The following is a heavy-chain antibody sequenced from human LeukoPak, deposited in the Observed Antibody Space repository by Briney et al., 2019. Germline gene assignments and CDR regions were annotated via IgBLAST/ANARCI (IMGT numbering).Heavy chain of an antibody. CDR3: ARPYKSTMVRGTNWFDP. V-gene: IGHV4-34*01. D-gene: IGHD3-10*01. J-gene: IGHJ5*02. Sequence: SETLSLTCAVYGGSFSGYYWSWIRQPPGKGLEWIGEINHSGSTNYNPSLKSRVTISVDTSKNQFSLKLSSVTAADTAVYYCARPYKSTMVRGTNWFDPWGQGTLVTVSS. CDR2: INHSGST. CDR1: GGSFSGYY.